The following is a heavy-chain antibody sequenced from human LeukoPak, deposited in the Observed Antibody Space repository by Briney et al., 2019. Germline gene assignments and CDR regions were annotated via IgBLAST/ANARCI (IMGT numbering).Heavy chain of an antibody. D-gene: IGHD3-10*01. CDR2: VSGPGGVT. Sequence: LSSAISGFPFSAYVMNWVRQAPGKGLEWVSSVSGPGGVTYYADSVKGRFTISRDNSQNMVYLQLNSLRAEDTAVYYCAKDLSYGSGSYSDLFDSWGQGALVIVPS. CDR1: GFPFSAYV. J-gene: IGHJ4*02. V-gene: IGHV3-23*01. CDR3: AKDLSYGSGSYSDLFDS.